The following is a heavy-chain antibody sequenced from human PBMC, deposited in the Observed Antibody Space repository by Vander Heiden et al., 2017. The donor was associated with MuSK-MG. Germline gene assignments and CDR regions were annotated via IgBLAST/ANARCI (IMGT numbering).Heavy chain of an antibody. Sequence: QVQLVQSGAEVKKPGASVKVSCKASGYTFTSYYMHWVRQAPGQGLEWMGIINPSGGSTSYAQKFQGRVTMTRDTSTSTVYMELSSLRSEDTAVYYCARSAGRVSGWDTLFDYWGQGTLVTVSS. D-gene: IGHD6-19*01. J-gene: IGHJ4*02. CDR3: ARSAGRVSGWDTLFDY. CDR2: INPSGGST. V-gene: IGHV1-46*01. CDR1: GYTFTSYY.